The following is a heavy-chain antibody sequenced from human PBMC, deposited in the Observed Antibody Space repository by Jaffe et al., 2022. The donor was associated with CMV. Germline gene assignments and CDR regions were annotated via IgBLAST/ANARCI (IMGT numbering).Heavy chain of an antibody. J-gene: IGHJ5*02. CDR3: ARHGGLIVGATGGVWFDP. V-gene: IGHV4-39*01. D-gene: IGHD1-26*01. CDR2: IYYSGST. Sequence: QLQLQESGPGLVKPSETLSLTCTVSGGSISSSSYYWGWIRQPPGKGLEWIGSIYYSGSTYYNPSLKSRVTISVDTSKNQFSLKLSSVTAADTAVYYCARHGGLIVGATGGVWFDPWGQGTLVTVSS. CDR1: GGSISSSSYY.